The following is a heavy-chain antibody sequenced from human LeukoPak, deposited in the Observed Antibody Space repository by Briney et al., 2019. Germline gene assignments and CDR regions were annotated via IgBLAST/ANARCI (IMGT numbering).Heavy chain of an antibody. J-gene: IGHJ4*02. CDR1: GFTFSSSN. CDR3: ARDPYYDSSGLAGGY. CDR2: ISSSNSDI. D-gene: IGHD3-22*01. Sequence: GGSLRLSCAASGFTFSSSNMNWVRQAPGKGLEWVSSISSSNSDIYYADSVKGRFTISRDNAKNSLFLQMNSLRAEDTAVYYCARDPYYDSSGLAGGYWGQGTLVTVSS. V-gene: IGHV3-21*01.